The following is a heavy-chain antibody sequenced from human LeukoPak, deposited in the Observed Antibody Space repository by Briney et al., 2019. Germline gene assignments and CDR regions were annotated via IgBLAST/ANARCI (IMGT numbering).Heavy chain of an antibody. V-gene: IGHV1-69*04. Sequence: SVKVSCKASGGTFSSYAFNWVRQAPGQGLEWVGRIIPLLGVTNHAQKLQGRVTVTADPATNTAYMELSSLIPDDTAVYYCAGARTMITFGGVRHAFDIWGQGTLVTVSS. CDR2: IIPLLGVT. CDR1: GGTFSSYA. D-gene: IGHD3-16*01. J-gene: IGHJ3*02. CDR3: AGARTMITFGGVRHAFDI.